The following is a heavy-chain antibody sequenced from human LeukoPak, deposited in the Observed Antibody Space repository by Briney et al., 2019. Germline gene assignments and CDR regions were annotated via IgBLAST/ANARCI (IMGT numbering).Heavy chain of an antibody. CDR1: GSTFSSYA. CDR3: ASRGEQWQPEGPRFDF. Sequence: SVKVSCKSSGSTFSSYAISWVRQAPRQGLEWMGGIIPISATPTYAQNFRDRITITADESTSTTYMHLSSLRFDDTAVYYCASRGEQWQPEGPRFDFWGHGTLVTVSS. J-gene: IGHJ4*01. D-gene: IGHD6-19*01. V-gene: IGHV1-69*01. CDR2: IIPISATP.